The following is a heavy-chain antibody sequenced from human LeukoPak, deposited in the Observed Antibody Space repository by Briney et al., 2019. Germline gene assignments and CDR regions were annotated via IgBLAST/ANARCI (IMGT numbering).Heavy chain of an antibody. CDR1: GFSFSGYV. D-gene: IGHD3-10*01. Sequence: GGSLRLSCAASGFSFSGYVMHWVRQAPGKGLEWVAFIRHDNSDKFYADSVKGRFTISSDKSKNTLYLQMNSLRPEDTAVYYCARAQTVLLWQRSAFDYWGQGTLVTVSS. CDR3: ARAQTVLLWQRSAFDY. CDR2: IRHDNSDK. V-gene: IGHV3-30*02. J-gene: IGHJ4*02.